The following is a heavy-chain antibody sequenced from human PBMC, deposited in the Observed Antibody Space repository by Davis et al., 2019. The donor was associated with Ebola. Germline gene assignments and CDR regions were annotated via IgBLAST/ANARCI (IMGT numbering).Heavy chain of an antibody. CDR1: GFTFSSYA. Sequence: GESLKISCAASGFTFSSYAMSWVRQTPGKGLEWVSAITGSGSLTGYADSVKGRFTISRDNSKNTLNMQMNSLRVEDTAVYYCANSPPVAFGYWGQGTLVTVSS. CDR3: ANSPPVAFGY. J-gene: IGHJ4*02. CDR2: ITGSGSLT. V-gene: IGHV3-23*01.